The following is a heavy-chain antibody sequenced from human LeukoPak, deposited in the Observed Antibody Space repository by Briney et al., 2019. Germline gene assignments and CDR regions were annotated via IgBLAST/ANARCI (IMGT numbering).Heavy chain of an antibody. D-gene: IGHD3-22*01. Sequence: ASVKFSCKASGGTFSSYAISWVRQAPGQGLEWMGRIIPILGIANYAQKFQGRVTITADKSTSTAYMELSSLRSEDTAVYYCARGGSGYYYEGGEFDYWGQGTLVTVSS. CDR3: ARGGSGYYYEGGEFDY. CDR1: GGTFSSYA. CDR2: IIPILGIA. V-gene: IGHV1-69*04. J-gene: IGHJ4*02.